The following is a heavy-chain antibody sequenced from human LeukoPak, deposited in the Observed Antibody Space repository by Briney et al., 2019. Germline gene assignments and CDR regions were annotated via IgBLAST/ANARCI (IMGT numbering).Heavy chain of an antibody. CDR3: ASTSGYCSGCNCYSAFDY. CDR2: IYYSGST. CDR1: GGSVSTYY. J-gene: IGHJ4*02. V-gene: IGHV4-59*02. Sequence: SETLSLTCTVSGGSVSTYYWNWIRQPPGKGLEWIGYIYYSGSTNYNPSLKSRLTISVDTSNNQFSLKLSSVTAADTAVYYCASTSGYCSGCNCYSAFDYWGQGTLVTVSS. D-gene: IGHD2-15*01.